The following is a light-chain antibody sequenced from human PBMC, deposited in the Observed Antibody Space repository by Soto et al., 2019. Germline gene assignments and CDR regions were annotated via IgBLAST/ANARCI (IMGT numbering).Light chain of an antibody. CDR3: HRTYNVPTWT. CDR2: AAS. J-gene: IGKJ1*01. Sequence: DNQMTQSPSSLSASVGDRVTITCRASQYISRHLNWYQHKPGKAPKLLIYAASTLVSGVPSRFSGSGSGTDFTLTISSLQPEDIATYYCHRTYNVPTWTFGQGTKVEIK. CDR1: QYISRH. V-gene: IGKV1-39*01.